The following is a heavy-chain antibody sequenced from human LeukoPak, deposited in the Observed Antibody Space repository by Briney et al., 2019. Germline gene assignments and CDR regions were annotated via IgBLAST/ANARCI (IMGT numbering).Heavy chain of an antibody. CDR1: GFIFSNYA. CDR2: IGGRDGGT. D-gene: IGHD3-9*01. V-gene: IGHV3-23*01. CDR3: AKWGDYDILTGYYDSDY. Sequence: GASLRLSCAASGFIFSNYAMSWVRQAPGKGLEWVSAIGGRDGGTYYADSVKGRFTVSRDDPKNTLYLQMNTLRAEDTAVYDCAKWGDYDILTGYYDSDYWGQGTLVTVSS. J-gene: IGHJ4*02.